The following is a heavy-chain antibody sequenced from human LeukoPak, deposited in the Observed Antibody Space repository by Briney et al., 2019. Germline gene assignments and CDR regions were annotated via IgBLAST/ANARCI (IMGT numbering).Heavy chain of an antibody. J-gene: IGHJ4*02. Sequence: ASVKVSCKVFGYTLTELSMHWVRQAPGKGLEWMGGFDPEDGETIYAQKFQGRVTMTEDTSTDTAYMELSSLRSEDTAVYYCATDRGVAAPAHYWGQGTLVTVSS. V-gene: IGHV1-24*01. CDR2: FDPEDGET. D-gene: IGHD6-19*01. CDR1: GYTLTELS. CDR3: ATDRGVAAPAHY.